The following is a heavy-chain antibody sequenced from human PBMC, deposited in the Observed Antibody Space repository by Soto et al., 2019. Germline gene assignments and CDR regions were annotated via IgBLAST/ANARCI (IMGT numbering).Heavy chain of an antibody. J-gene: IGHJ5*02. Sequence: QVLLQESGPGLVKPSQTLSLTCTVSGGSISSVGYYWNWIRQHPGKGLEWIGYIYYSGSTSYNPSLNSRVTMSVDTSKNQFSLQLTSVPAADTAVYFCARGRPAATGWFDPWGQVTLVTVSS. CDR2: IYYSGST. CDR3: ARGRPAATGWFDP. CDR1: GGSISSVGYY. D-gene: IGHD2-2*01. V-gene: IGHV4-31*03.